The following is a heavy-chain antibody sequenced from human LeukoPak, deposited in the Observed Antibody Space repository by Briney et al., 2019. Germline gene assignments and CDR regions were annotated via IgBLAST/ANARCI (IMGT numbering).Heavy chain of an antibody. CDR3: AREGGVNYYDLDYFDY. J-gene: IGHJ4*02. CDR1: GFTFSTYE. D-gene: IGHD3-22*01. CDR2: ISSSGGTI. Sequence: PGGSLRLSCVGSGFTFSTYEMTWVRQAPGKGLEWVSYISSSGGTIYCADSVKGRFTISRDNAKNSLYLQMNSLRAEDKAVYYCAREGGVNYYDLDYFDYWGQGTLITVSS. V-gene: IGHV3-48*03.